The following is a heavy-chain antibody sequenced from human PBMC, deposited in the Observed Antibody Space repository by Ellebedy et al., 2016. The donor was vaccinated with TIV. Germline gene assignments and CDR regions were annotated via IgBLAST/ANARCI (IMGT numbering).Heavy chain of an antibody. Sequence: GGSLRLXXAASGFTFSSYGMHWVRQAPGKGLEWVAVISYDGSNKYYADSVKGRFTISRNNSKNTLYLQMNSLRAEDTAVYYCARSRYFDSSGAYWGQGTLVTVSS. J-gene: IGHJ4*02. D-gene: IGHD3-9*01. V-gene: IGHV3-30*03. CDR3: ARSRYFDSSGAY. CDR1: GFTFSSYG. CDR2: ISYDGSNK.